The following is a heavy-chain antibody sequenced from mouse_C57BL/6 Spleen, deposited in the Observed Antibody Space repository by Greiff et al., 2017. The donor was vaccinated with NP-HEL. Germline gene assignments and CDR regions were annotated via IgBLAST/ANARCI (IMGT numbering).Heavy chain of an antibody. CDR3: ARQGYEDYDVQFAY. D-gene: IGHD2-4*01. J-gene: IGHJ3*01. V-gene: IGHV1-64*01. CDR1: GYTFTSYW. Sequence: QVQLQQPGAELVKPGASVKLSCKASGYTFTSYWMHWVKQRPGQGLEWIGMIHPNSGSTYYNEKFKSKATLTVDKSSSTAYMQLSSLTSEDSAVYYCARQGYEDYDVQFAYGGQGTLVTVSA. CDR2: IHPNSGST.